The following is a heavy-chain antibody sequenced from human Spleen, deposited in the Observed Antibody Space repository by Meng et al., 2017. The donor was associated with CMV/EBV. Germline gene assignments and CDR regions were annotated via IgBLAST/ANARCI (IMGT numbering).Heavy chain of an antibody. J-gene: IGHJ4*02. CDR2: TYYRSKSYY. Sequence: SETLSLTCAISGDSVSGNSASWNWIRQSPSRGLEWLGRTYYRSKSYYDYALSLRSRITINPDTSKNQFSLQLESVTPEDTAVYYCARGDINLWFYFDFWGQGTLVTVSS. CDR3: ARGDINLWFYFDF. CDR1: GDSVSGNSAS. V-gene: IGHV6-1*01. D-gene: IGHD3-10*01.